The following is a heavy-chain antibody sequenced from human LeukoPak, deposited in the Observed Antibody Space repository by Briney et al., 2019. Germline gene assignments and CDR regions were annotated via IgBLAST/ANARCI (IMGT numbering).Heavy chain of an antibody. CDR2: IYHNGNT. D-gene: IGHD6-13*01. CDR3: ARAYHSSWYLNWFDP. V-gene: IGHV4-38-2*01. J-gene: IGHJ5*02. Sequence: PSETLSLTCAVSGYFISSGYYWGWIRQPPRKGLEWIGSIYHNGNTYYNPSLKSRVTISVDTSKNEFSLKLSSVTAADTAVYYCARAYHSSWYLNWFDPWGQGTLVTVSS. CDR1: GYFISSGYY.